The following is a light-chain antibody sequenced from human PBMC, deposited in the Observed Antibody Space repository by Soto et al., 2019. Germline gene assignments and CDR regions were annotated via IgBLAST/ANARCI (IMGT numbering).Light chain of an antibody. CDR1: QSVSSSY. Sequence: EIVLTQSPGTLSLSPGERATLSCRASQSVSSSYLAWYQQKPGQAPRLLIYGASSRATGIPARFSGSGSGTDFNFTISRLEPEDFAVYYCQQYGSSPPYTFGQGTKLEIK. CDR3: QQYGSSPPYT. V-gene: IGKV3-20*01. CDR2: GAS. J-gene: IGKJ2*01.